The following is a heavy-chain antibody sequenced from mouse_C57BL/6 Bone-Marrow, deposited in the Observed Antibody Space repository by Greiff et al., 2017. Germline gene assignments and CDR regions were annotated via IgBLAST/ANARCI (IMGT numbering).Heavy chain of an antibody. V-gene: IGHV1-81*01. Sequence: QVQLQQSGAELARPGASVKLSCKASGYTFTSYGISWVKQRPGQGLEWIGEIYPGSGNTYYNEKFKGKATLTADKSSSTAYMALRSLTSEDAAVYCWARPFSLLWYCDVWGTGTTVTVSS. CDR1: GYTFTSYG. J-gene: IGHJ1*03. D-gene: IGHD3-3*01. CDR2: IYPGSGNT. CDR3: ARPFSLLWYCDV.